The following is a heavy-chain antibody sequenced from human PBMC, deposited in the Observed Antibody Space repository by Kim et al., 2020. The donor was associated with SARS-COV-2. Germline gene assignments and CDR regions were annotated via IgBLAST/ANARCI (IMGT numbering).Heavy chain of an antibody. Sequence: SVKVSCKASGGTFSSYAISWVRQAPGQGLEWMGRIIPILGIANYAQKFQGRVTITADKSTSTAYMELSSLRSEDTAVYYCARAWGPETYNWNGGWFDPWGQGTLVTVSS. CDR2: IIPILGIA. CDR1: GGTFSSYA. V-gene: IGHV1-69*04. D-gene: IGHD1-1*01. CDR3: ARAWGPETYNWNGGWFDP. J-gene: IGHJ5*02.